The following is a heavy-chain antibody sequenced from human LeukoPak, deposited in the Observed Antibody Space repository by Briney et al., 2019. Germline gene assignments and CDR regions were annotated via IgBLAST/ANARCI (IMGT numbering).Heavy chain of an antibody. CDR1: GGSIRSYF. CDR2: INHSGST. Sequence: PSETLSLTCTVSGGSIRSYFWSWLRQPPGKGLEWIGEINHSGSTNYNPSLKSRVTISVDTSKNQFSLQLNSVTPEDTAVYYCARGATAHFDYWGQGTLVTVSS. V-gene: IGHV4-34*01. D-gene: IGHD5-12*01. CDR3: ARGATAHFDY. J-gene: IGHJ4*02.